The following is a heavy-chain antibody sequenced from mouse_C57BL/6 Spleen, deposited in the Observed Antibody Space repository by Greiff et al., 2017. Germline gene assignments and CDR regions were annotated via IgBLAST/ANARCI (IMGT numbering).Heavy chain of an antibody. Sequence: EVTLQQSGPELVKPGASVKISCKASGYTFTDYYMNWVKQSHGKSLEWIGCINPNNGGTSYNQKFKGKATLTVDKSFSTAYMELRSLTAEDYAVDYCERGEGAMDNWGQGNSVT. J-gene: IGHJ4*01. V-gene: IGHV1-26*01. CDR2: INPNNGGT. CDR3: ERGEGAMDN. CDR1: GYTFTDYY.